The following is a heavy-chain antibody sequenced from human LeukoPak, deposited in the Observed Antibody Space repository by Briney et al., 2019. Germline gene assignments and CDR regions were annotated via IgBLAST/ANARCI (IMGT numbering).Heavy chain of an antibody. Sequence: GGSLRLSCAASGFTFDDHAMHWVRQAPGKGLEWVSLISWDGGSTYYADSVKGRFTISRDNNKNSLYLQMNSLRADDSALYYCAMSIPAAGIFDYWGQGTLVTVSS. CDR3: AMSIPAAGIFDY. J-gene: IGHJ4*02. D-gene: IGHD6-13*01. CDR1: GFTFDDHA. CDR2: ISWDGGST. V-gene: IGHV3-43D*03.